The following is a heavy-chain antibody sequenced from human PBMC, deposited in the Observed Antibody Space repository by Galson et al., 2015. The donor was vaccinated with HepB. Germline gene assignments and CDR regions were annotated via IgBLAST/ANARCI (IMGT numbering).Heavy chain of an antibody. Sequence: QSGAEVKKPGEPLKISCEGSGYRFSMYWIGWVRQMPGRGLEWMGSIYPGASETRYSPSFQGQVTISADKSISTAYLRWSSLKASDTAMYYCARRQIYGGGIYSMDVWGQGTTVTVSS. CDR1: GYRFSMYW. D-gene: IGHD2-21*01. J-gene: IGHJ6*02. V-gene: IGHV5-51*01. CDR2: IYPGASET. CDR3: ARRQIYGGGIYSMDV.